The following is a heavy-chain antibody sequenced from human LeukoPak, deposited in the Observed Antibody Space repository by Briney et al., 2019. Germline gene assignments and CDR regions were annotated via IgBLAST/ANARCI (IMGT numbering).Heavy chain of an antibody. V-gene: IGHV4-4*07. CDR3: ARFPVTITGTTLAFGWFDP. CDR2: VYSSGTT. CDR1: GGSISNAY. J-gene: IGHJ5*02. Sequence: PSETLSLTCTVSGGSISNAYWAWIRQPVGKGLEWIGRVYSSGTTNYNPSLKSRVTMSVDTSKNQFSLKLSSVTAADTAVYYCARFPVTITGTTLAFGWFDPWGQGTLVTVSS. D-gene: IGHD1-20*01.